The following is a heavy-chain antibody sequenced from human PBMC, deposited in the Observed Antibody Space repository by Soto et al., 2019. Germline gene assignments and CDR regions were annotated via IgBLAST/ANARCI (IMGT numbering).Heavy chain of an antibody. CDR1: CCTITGYY. CDR3: ARDPGYCSGGSCPAGYMDV. D-gene: IGHD2-15*01. J-gene: IGHJ6*03. V-gene: IGHV1-2*04. Sequence: ASVKVSCKASCCTITGYYMHWVRQAPGQGLEWMGWINPNSGGTNYAQKFQGWVTMTRDTSISTAYMELSRLRSDDTAVYYCARDPGYCSGGSCPAGYMDVWGKGTTVTVSS. CDR2: INPNSGGT.